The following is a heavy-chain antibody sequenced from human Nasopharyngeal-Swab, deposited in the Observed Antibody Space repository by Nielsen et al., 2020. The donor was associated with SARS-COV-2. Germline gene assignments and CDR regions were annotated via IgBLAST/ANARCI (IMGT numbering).Heavy chain of an antibody. D-gene: IGHD4-17*01. CDR1: GFTVSSNY. CDR2: IYSGGST. J-gene: IGHJ6*03. V-gene: IGHV3-66*04. Sequence: GGSLRLSCAASGFTVSSNYMSWVRQAPGKGLEWVSVIYSGGSTYYADSVKGRFTISRDNSKNTLYLQMNSLRAEDTAVYYCARPDYGVYMDVWGKGTTVTVSS. CDR3: ARPDYGVYMDV.